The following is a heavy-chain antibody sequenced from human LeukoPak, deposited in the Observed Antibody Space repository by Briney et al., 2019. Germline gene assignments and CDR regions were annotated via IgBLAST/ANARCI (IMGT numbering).Heavy chain of an antibody. CDR2: FNGSGDRT. Sequence: GGSLRLSCAASGFTFSNYAMSWVRQAPGKGLEWVSGFNGSGDRTYYADSVKGRFTISRDNSKNTLYLQMNDLRAGDTAVYYCARRGSYYPFDYWGQGTLVTVSS. CDR3: ARRGSYYPFDY. CDR1: GFTFSNYA. D-gene: IGHD1-26*01. V-gene: IGHV3-23*01. J-gene: IGHJ4*02.